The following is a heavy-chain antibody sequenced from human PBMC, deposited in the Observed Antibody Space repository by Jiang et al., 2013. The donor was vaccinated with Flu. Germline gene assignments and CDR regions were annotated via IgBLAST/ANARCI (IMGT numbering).Heavy chain of an antibody. J-gene: IGHJ4*02. CDR1: SGSISSSNYY. CDR3: ARVGYCNKGICSYDH. CDR2: IYYTGST. V-gene: IGHV4-39*01. D-gene: IGHD2-8*01. Sequence: GSGLVKPSETLSLTCTVSSGSISSSNYYWGWLRQSPGKGLEWIASIYYTGSTYYNPSLKSRVTMSVDTSKNQFSLNLSSVTAADTALYYCARVGYCNKGICSYDHWGQGTLVTVSS.